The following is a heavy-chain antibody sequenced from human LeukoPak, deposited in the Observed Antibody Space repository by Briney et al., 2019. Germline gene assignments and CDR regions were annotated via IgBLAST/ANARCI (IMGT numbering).Heavy chain of an antibody. D-gene: IGHD3-3*01. CDR2: IYTSGST. Sequence: PSQTLSLTCTVSGGSISSGSYYWSWIRQPAGKGLEWIGRIYTSGSTNYNPSLKSRVTISVDTSKNQFSLKLSSVTAADTAVYYCARGYYDLDYWGQGTLVTVSS. CDR1: GGSISSGSYY. V-gene: IGHV4-61*02. CDR3: ARGYYDLDY. J-gene: IGHJ4*02.